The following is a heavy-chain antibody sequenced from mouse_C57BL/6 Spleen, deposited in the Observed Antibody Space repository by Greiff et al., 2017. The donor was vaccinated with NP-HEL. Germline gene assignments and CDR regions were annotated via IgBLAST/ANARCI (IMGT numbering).Heavy chain of an antibody. V-gene: IGHV1-69*01. CDR1: GYTFTSYW. CDR3: ARAEGYYVGY. Sequence: QVQLQQPGAELVMPGASVKLSCKASGYTFTSYWMHWVKQRPGQGLEWIGEIDPSDSYTNYNQKFKGKSTLTVDKSSSTAYMQLSSLTSEDSAVYYCARAEGYYVGYWGQGTTLTVSS. J-gene: IGHJ2*01. D-gene: IGHD3-2*02. CDR2: IDPSDSYT.